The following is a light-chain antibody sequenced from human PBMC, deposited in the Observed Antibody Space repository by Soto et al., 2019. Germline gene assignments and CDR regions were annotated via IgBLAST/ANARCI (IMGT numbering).Light chain of an antibody. CDR1: SSDVGSYNY. J-gene: IGLJ2*01. Sequence: QSVLTQPASVSGSPGQSITIPCTGTSSDVGSYNYVSWYQHHPGKAPKLIIYEVTNRPSGVSDRFSGSKSGNTASLTISGLQAEDEADYYCSSHTSGSTLVVFGGGTKVTVL. CDR3: SSHTSGSTLVV. V-gene: IGLV2-14*01. CDR2: EVT.